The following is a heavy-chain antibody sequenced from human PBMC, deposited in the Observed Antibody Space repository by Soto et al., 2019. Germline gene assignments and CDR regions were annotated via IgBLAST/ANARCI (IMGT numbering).Heavy chain of an antibody. CDR3: AKDESWNYVGYLDY. V-gene: IGHV3-23*01. Sequence: GGSLRLSCTASGFTFSSYAMSWVRQAPGKGLEWVSAISGSGGSTYYADSVKGRFTISRDNSKNTLYLQMNSLRAEDTAVYYCAKDESWNYVGYLDYWGQGTLVTVSS. J-gene: IGHJ4*02. CDR2: ISGSGGST. CDR1: GFTFSSYA. D-gene: IGHD1-7*01.